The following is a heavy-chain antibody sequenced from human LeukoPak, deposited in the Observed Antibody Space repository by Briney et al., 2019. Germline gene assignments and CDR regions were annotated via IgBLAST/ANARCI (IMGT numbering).Heavy chain of an antibody. CDR2: ISTSGGTT. CDR3: AKHSSRGREVDP. V-gene: IGHV3-23*01. D-gene: IGHD6-13*01. Sequence: GGSLRLSCAASGFTFSSYDMSWARQAPGKGLEWVSVISTSGGTTYYADSVKGRFTISRDNSKNTVILQMNSLRADDTAIYYCAKHSSRGREVDPWGQGTLVTVSS. CDR1: GFTFSSYD. J-gene: IGHJ5*02.